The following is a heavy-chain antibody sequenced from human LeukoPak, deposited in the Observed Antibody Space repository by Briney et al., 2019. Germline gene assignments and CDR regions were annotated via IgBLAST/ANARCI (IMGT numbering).Heavy chain of an antibody. CDR2: ISSSGYYI. Sequence: GGSLRLSCAASGFTFTSYSMNWVRQAPGKGLEWVSSISSSGYYIYYADSVKGRFTISRDNARNSLYLQMNSLRAEDTAVYYCARGGRGTIMIVVAALDYWGQGTLVTVSS. D-gene: IGHD3-22*01. J-gene: IGHJ4*02. V-gene: IGHV3-21*01. CDR1: GFTFTSYS. CDR3: ARGGRGTIMIVVAALDY.